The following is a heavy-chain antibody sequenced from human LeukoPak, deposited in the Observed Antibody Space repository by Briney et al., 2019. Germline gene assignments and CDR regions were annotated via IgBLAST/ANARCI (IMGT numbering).Heavy chain of an antibody. Sequence: TSETLSLTCTVSGGSISSYYWNWIRQPPGKGLEWIGYIYYSGSTNYNPSLKSRVTISVDTSKNQFSLKLSSVTAADTAVYYCAREVVPAAISGWYFDLWGRGTLVTVSS. CDR3: AREVVPAAISGWYFDL. CDR1: GGSISSYY. V-gene: IGHV4-59*01. CDR2: IYYSGST. J-gene: IGHJ2*01. D-gene: IGHD2-2*02.